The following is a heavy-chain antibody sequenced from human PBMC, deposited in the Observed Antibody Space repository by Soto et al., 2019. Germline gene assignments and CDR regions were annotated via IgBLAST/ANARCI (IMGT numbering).Heavy chain of an antibody. CDR1: GGTFSSYA. D-gene: IGHD6-19*01. CDR3: ARDQVEVAGPDLYNWFDP. J-gene: IGHJ5*02. CDR2: IIPIFGTA. V-gene: IGHV1-69*13. Sequence: ASVKVSCKASGGTFSSYAISWVRQAPGQGLEWMGGIIPIFGTANYAQKFQGRVTITADESTSTAYMELSSLRSEDTAVYYCARDQVEVAGPDLYNWFDPWGQGTLVTVSS.